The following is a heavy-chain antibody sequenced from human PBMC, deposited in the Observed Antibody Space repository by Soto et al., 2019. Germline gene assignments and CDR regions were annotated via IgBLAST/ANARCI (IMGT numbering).Heavy chain of an antibody. CDR2: ISGSGGST. CDR1: GFTFSSYA. Sequence: GGSLILSCAAFGFTFSSYAMSWVRQAPGKGLEWVSAISGSGGSTYYADSVKGRFTISRDNSKNTLYLQMNSLRAEDTAVYYCALPPPVTPPRADYWGQGTLVTVSS. CDR3: ALPPPVTPPRADY. D-gene: IGHD4-4*01. J-gene: IGHJ4*02. V-gene: IGHV3-23*01.